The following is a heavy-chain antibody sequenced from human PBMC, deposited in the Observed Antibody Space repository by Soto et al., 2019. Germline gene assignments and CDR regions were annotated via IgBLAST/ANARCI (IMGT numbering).Heavy chain of an antibody. Sequence: SETLSLTCDVSGDSINGSTYYWGWIRQPPGKNLQWIASIYYSGSTYYNPSLKGRITISVDTSKNHFSLRLSSVTAADTAVYFCARHSPPYGSQGSWFDPWGQGTLVTVSS. CDR2: IYYSGST. CDR3: ARHSPPYGSQGSWFDP. V-gene: IGHV4-39*01. CDR1: GDSINGSTYY. J-gene: IGHJ5*02. D-gene: IGHD3-10*01.